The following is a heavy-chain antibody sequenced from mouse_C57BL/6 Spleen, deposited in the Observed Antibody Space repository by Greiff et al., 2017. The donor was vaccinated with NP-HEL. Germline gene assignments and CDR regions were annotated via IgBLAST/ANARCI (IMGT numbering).Heavy chain of an antibody. Sequence: VKLVESGPELVKPGASVKISCKASGYSFTSYYIHWVKQRPGQGLEWIGWIYPGSGNTKYNEKFKGKATLTADTSSSTAYMQLSSLTSEDSAVYYCAREDYYGSSYGGFAYWGQGTLVTVSA. D-gene: IGHD1-1*01. V-gene: IGHV1-66*01. CDR1: GYSFTSYY. CDR2: IYPGSGNT. J-gene: IGHJ3*01. CDR3: AREDYYGSSYGGFAY.